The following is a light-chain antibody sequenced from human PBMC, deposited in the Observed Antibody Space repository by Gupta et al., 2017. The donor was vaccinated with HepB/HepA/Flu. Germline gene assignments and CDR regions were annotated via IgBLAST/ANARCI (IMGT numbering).Light chain of an antibody. CDR3: QYSDSRLRGYV. V-gene: IGLV1-40*01. CDR2: GDT. Sequence: QSVLTQPPSVSGAPGQRVTITISNIGADYDVHWYQQLPGTAPKLLIYGDTHRPSGINDRFSAYKSGNYASPAINGLQAEEEADDYCQYSDSRLRGYVFGTGTKVTVL. J-gene: IGLJ1*01. CDR1: SNIGADYD.